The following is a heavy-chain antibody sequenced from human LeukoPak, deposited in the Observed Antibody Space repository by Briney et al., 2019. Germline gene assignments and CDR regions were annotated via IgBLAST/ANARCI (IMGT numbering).Heavy chain of an antibody. V-gene: IGHV1-18*01. CDR2: ISAYKGNT. J-gene: IGHJ3*02. Sequence: ASVKASCKPSGYAFTSDGTSGGRQAPGQGLGRMGGISAYKGNTNYAQTPQGRVTMTTDTSPGTAYMELRSLRSDDTAVYYCARVWALVAATRLQVNPYAFDIWGQGTMVTVSS. CDR3: ARVWALVAATRLQVNPYAFDI. CDR1: GYAFTSDG. D-gene: IGHD2-15*01.